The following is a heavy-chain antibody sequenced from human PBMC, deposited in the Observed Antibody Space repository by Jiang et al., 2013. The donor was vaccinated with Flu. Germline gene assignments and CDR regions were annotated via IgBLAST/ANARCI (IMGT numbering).Heavy chain of an antibody. CDR3: ARAPGFGELLWVD. J-gene: IGHJ4*02. V-gene: IGHV4-31*11. Sequence: GSGLVKPSETLSLTCAVSGVSISSSGNYWSWIRQHPGKGLEWIGYIYYSRSTYYNPSLKSRVNISVDTSKNQFSLKLSSVTAADTAVYYCARAPGFGELLWVDWGQGTLVTVSS. CDR2: IYYSRST. D-gene: IGHD3-10*01. CDR1: GVSISSSGNY.